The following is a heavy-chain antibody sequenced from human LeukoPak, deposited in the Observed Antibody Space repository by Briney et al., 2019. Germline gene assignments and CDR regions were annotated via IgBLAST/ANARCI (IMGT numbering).Heavy chain of an antibody. V-gene: IGHV3-23*01. CDR1: GFTFSSYD. CDR2: IRPSGDNT. D-gene: IGHD5-12*01. CDR3: AKDIGYSGYGPFDY. J-gene: IGHJ4*02. Sequence: GGSLRLSCAASGFTFSSYDMTWVRQAPGRGLEWVSSIRPSGDNTYYGDSVKGRFTISRDSSKNTLYLQMNSLRAEDTAVYCCAKDIGYSGYGPFDYWGQGTLVTVSS.